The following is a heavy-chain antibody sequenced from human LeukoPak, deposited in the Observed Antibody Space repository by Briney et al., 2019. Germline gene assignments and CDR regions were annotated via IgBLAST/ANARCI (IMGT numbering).Heavy chain of an antibody. V-gene: IGHV1-18*01. CDR2: ISAYSGNT. Sequence: ASVKVSCKASGYTVSSYGISWVRHAPGQGLEWMGWISAYSGNTNYRQKLQGRVTMTTDTSTSTAYMDLRSLRSDDTARYYCARDRMDTGTYFDYWGQGTLVTVSS. J-gene: IGHJ4*02. D-gene: IGHD5-18*01. CDR1: GYTVSSYG. CDR3: ARDRMDTGTYFDY.